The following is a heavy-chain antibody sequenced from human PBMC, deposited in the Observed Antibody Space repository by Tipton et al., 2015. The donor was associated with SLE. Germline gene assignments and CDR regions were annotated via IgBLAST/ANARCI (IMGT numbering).Heavy chain of an antibody. CDR1: GGSLSSADYY. Sequence: TLSLTCTVSGGSLSSADYYWSWIRQPPGKGLEWIGYIFYSGTTNYNPSLKSRVTISVDTSKNQFSLNLISVTVADTAVYYCARDRGAAPDYWGQGTLVTVSS. CDR2: IFYSGTT. J-gene: IGHJ4*02. CDR3: ARDRGAAPDY. V-gene: IGHV4-61*08. D-gene: IGHD6-6*01.